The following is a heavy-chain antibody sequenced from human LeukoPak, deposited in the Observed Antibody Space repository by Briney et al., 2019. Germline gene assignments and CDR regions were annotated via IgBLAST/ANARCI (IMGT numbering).Heavy chain of an antibody. V-gene: IGHV1-69*05. J-gene: IGHJ4*02. CDR3: ARAYDWTRYYFDY. CDR1: GGTFSSYA. CDR2: IIPIFGTV. Sequence: ASVKVSCKASGGTFSSYAISWVRQAPGQGLEWMGGIIPIFGTVNYAQKFQGRVTITTDESTSTAYMELSSLRSEDTAVYYCARAYDWTRYYFDYWGQGTLVTVSS. D-gene: IGHD3-16*01.